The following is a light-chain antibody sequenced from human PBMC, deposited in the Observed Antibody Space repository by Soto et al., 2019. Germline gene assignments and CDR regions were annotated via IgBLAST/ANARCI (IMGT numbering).Light chain of an antibody. J-gene: IGKJ4*01. Sequence: EIVLTQSPGTLSLSPVERATLXCRASQSVSSSYLAWYQQKPGQAPRLLIYGASSRATGIPDRFSGSGSGTDFTLTISRLEPADFAVYYCQQYGSSPLTFGGGTKVDIK. CDR2: GAS. CDR3: QQYGSSPLT. CDR1: QSVSSSY. V-gene: IGKV3-20*01.